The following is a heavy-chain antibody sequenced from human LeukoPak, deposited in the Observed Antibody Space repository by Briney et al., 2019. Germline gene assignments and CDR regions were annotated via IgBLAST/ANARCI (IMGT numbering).Heavy chain of an antibody. Sequence: SETLSLTCTVSGGSISGSSYYWGWIRQPPGKGLEWIGSIYYSGSTYYNPSLKSRVTISVDTSKNQFSLKLSSVTAADTAVYYCARRLYYYDSTFDYWGQGTLVTVSS. V-gene: IGHV4-39*07. D-gene: IGHD3-22*01. J-gene: IGHJ4*02. CDR1: GGSISGSSYY. CDR3: ARRLYYYDSTFDY. CDR2: IYYSGST.